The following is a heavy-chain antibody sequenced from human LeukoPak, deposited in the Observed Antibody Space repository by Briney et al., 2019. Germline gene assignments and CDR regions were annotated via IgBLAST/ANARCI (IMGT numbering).Heavy chain of an antibody. CDR2: ISSSGNNK. J-gene: IGHJ4*02. CDR1: GFTFSDYY. Sequence: GGSLRLSCAASGFTFSDYYMSWIRQAPGKGLEWVSYISSSGNNKYYADSVKGRFTISRDNSKNTLYLQINSLRPEDTAVYYCAKDSSGSYSHFDYWGQGTLVTVSS. V-gene: IGHV3-11*04. D-gene: IGHD3-22*01. CDR3: AKDSSGSYSHFDY.